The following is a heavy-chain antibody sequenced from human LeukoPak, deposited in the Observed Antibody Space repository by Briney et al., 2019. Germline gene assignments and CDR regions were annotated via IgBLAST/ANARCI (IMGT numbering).Heavy chain of an antibody. D-gene: IGHD5-12*01. CDR3: ARSRVATIRLPLGYFDY. J-gene: IGHJ4*02. Sequence: PAETLTLSCTVSGVTISSGGYYWSCIAQHPGKGLESVGYIYYSGSTYYNSSIKRRATISVDSTKNLSLLKMSSVTAADTAVYYCARSRVATIRLPLGYFDYWGQGTLVTVSS. CDR1: GVTISSGGYY. V-gene: IGHV4-31*03. CDR2: IYYSGST.